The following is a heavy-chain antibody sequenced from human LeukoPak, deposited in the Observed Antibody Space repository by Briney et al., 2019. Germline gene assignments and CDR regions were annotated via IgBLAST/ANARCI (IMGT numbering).Heavy chain of an antibody. V-gene: IGHV4-31*03. CDR2: IYYSGST. D-gene: IGHD5-18*01. CDR1: GGSISSGDYY. J-gene: IGHJ3*02. Sequence: PSQTLSLTCTVSGGSISSGDYYWSWIRQHPGKGLEWIGYIYYSGSTYYNPSLKSRVTISVDTSKNQFSLKLSSVTAADTAVYYCARVVRGYSYGYAFDIWGQGTMVTVSS. CDR3: ARVVRGYSYGYAFDI.